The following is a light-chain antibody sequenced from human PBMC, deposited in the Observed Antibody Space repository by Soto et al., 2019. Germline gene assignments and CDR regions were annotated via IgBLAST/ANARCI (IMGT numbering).Light chain of an antibody. Sequence: DIQMTRSPSTLSTSVGARVTITCRASQSIGSWLAWYQQKPGKAPKLLIYKASTLESGVPSRFSGSGSGTEFTLTISSLQPDDFATYYCQQYNGYSRTFGQGTKVEIK. J-gene: IGKJ1*01. CDR3: QQYNGYSRT. CDR2: KAS. CDR1: QSIGSW. V-gene: IGKV1-5*03.